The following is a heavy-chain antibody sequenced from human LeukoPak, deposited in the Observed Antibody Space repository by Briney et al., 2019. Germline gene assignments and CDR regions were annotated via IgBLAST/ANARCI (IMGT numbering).Heavy chain of an antibody. V-gene: IGHV3-13*04. J-gene: IGHJ3*02. CDR2: IGTAGDT. Sequence: PGGSLRLTCAASGFTFSSYDMHWVRQATGKGLEWVSAIGTAGDTYYPGSVKGRFTISRENAKNSLYLQMNSLRAGDTAVYYCARRGINNAFDIWGQGTMVTVSS. D-gene: IGHD3-10*01. CDR3: ARRGINNAFDI. CDR1: GFTFSSYD.